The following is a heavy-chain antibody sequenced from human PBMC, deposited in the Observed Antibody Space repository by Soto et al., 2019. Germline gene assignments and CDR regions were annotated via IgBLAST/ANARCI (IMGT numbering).Heavy chain of an antibody. CDR1: GDSVSRNNAG. J-gene: IGHJ4*02. V-gene: IGHV6-1*01. Sequence: SQTLSLTCAISGDSVSRNNAGWNWIRQSPSRGLEWLGRTYYRSKWFNDYAVSVKSRITINPDTSKNQFSLQLNSVTPEDTAVYYCTRDYSSDYFDFWGQGPPVTVSS. CDR3: TRDYSSDYFDF. D-gene: IGHD1-26*01. CDR2: TYYRSKWFN.